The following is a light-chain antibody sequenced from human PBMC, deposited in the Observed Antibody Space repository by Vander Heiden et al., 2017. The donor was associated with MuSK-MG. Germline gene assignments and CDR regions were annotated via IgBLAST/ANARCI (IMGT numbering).Light chain of an antibody. Sequence: QSVLTQPPSASGTPGQRVTIPCSGSSTNIGSNTVNCYQQLPGTAPKLLIYSNNQRPSGVPDRFSGSKSGTSASLAISGLQSEDEADYYCAAWDDSLNGPVVFGGGTKLTVL. CDR1: STNIGSNT. V-gene: IGLV1-44*01. CDR3: AAWDDSLNGPVV. CDR2: SNN. J-gene: IGLJ2*01.